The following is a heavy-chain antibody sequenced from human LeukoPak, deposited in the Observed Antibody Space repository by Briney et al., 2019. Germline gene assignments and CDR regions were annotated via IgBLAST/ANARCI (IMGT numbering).Heavy chain of an antibody. CDR2: IIPIFGTA. V-gene: IGHV1-69*05. CDR1: GGTFSSYA. J-gene: IGHJ4*02. CDR3: ARAHRPRTIVGATFDY. D-gene: IGHD1-26*01. Sequence: VASVKVSCKASGGTFSSYAISWVRQAPGQGLEWMGGIIPIFGTANYAQKFQGRVTITTDESTSTAYMELSSLRSEDTAVYYCARAHRPRTIVGATFDYWGQGTLVTVSS.